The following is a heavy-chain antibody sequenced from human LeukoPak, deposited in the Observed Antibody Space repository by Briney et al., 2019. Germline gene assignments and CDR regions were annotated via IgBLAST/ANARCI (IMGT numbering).Heavy chain of an antibody. J-gene: IGHJ6*02. Sequence: PRGSPRLSCAASGFTFSSYAMSWVRQAPGKGLEWVSAISGSGGSTYYADSVKGRFPISRDNSKNTLYLQMYSLRAEDTAVYYCAKDSPREVSIFGVVIIQANGMDVWGQGTTVTVSS. CDR3: AKDSPREVSIFGVVIIQANGMDV. D-gene: IGHD3-3*01. CDR2: ISGSGGST. V-gene: IGHV3-23*01. CDR1: GFTFSSYA.